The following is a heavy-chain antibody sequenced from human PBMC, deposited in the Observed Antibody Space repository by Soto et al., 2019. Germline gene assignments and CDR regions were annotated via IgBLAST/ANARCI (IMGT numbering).Heavy chain of an antibody. J-gene: IGHJ4*02. Sequence: SETLSLTCAVYGGSFSGYYWSWIRQPPGKGLEWIGEINHSGSTNYNPSLKSRVTISVDTSKNQFSLKLSSVTAADTAVYYCARGGYYDILTGYTHKARYDYWGQGTLVTVSS. CDR1: GGSFSGYY. V-gene: IGHV4-34*01. CDR3: ARGGYYDILTGYTHKARYDY. CDR2: INHSGST. D-gene: IGHD3-9*01.